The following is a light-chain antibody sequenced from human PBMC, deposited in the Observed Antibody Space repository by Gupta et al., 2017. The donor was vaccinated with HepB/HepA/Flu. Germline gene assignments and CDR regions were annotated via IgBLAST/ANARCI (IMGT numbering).Light chain of an antibody. CDR3: QQYGSSPFT. V-gene: IGKV3-20*01. CDR1: QSVSNSY. J-gene: IGKJ3*01. Sequence: EIVLTQSTGTLSLSPGERATLSCRASQSVSNSYLAWYQQKPGQAPRLLIYGASSRAIGIPDRFSGSGSGTDFTLTISRLEPEDFAVYYCQQYGSSPFTFGPGTKVDIK. CDR2: GAS.